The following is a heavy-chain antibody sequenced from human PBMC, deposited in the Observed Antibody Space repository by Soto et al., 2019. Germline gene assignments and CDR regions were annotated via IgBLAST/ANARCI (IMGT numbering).Heavy chain of an antibody. CDR2: ISGSGTTV. J-gene: IGHJ4*02. D-gene: IGHD6-19*01. CDR1: GFTFSTYE. CDR3: ARESGSGAFDY. Sequence: GGSLRLSCAASGFTFSTYEMNWVRQAPGKGLEWVSYISGSGTTVSYADSVKGRFTISRDNAKNSVYLQMNSLRAEDTAIYYCARESGSGAFDYLGQGTLVTVSS. V-gene: IGHV3-48*03.